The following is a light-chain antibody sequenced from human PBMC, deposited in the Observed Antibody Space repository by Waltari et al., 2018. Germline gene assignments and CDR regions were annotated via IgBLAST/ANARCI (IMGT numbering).Light chain of an antibody. CDR3: QTGGQGTWV. J-gene: IGLJ3*02. Sequence: QLVLPQSPSASASLGASVKLPCTLRRGHSSNIIAWHHKQPQNGPRYWMKVTSDGSHSKGDEIPDRFGGSSSGAERHLTISSLQAEDEADYYCQTGGQGTWVFGGGTDLAVL. CDR1: RGHSSNI. V-gene: IGLV4-69*01. CDR2: VTSDGSH.